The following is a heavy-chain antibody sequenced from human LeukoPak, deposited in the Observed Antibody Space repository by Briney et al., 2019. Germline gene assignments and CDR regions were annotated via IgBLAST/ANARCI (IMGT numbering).Heavy chain of an antibody. Sequence: SETLSLTCTVSGGSISSFFWSWIRHPPGKGLEWIGYIYYIGSTHYNPSLKSRVTISVDTSKNQFSLKVSSVTAADTAIYYCVRGYNLFDPWGEGTLVTVSS. CDR3: VRGYNLFDP. V-gene: IGHV4-59*01. CDR2: IYYIGST. J-gene: IGHJ5*02. CDR1: GGSISSFF.